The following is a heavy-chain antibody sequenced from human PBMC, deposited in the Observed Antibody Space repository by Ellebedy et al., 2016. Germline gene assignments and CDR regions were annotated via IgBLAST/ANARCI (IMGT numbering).Heavy chain of an antibody. CDR3: ARGRGPRGYFDL. D-gene: IGHD3-10*01. J-gene: IGHJ2*01. V-gene: IGHV3-48*04. CDR1: EFNFRTYS. Sequence: GGSLRLSCAASEFNFRTYSMNWVRQAPGKGPEWISYISPNSDTIRYADSVKGRFTISRDDNKNSVYLEMNSLRAEDTAIYFCARGRGPRGYFDLWGRGTLVTVSS. CDR2: ISPNSDTI.